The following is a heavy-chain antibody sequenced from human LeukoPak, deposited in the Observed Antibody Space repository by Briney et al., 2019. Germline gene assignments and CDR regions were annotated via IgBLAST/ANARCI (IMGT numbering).Heavy chain of an antibody. V-gene: IGHV3-11*04. CDR1: GFTFSDYY. Sequence: PGGSLRLSCAASGFTFSDYYMSWVRQAPGPGLEGVSYISSSGSTIYYADSVRGRFTISRDNAKNSLYLQMNSLRAEDTAVYYCASYKRSVGYFDYWGQGTLVTVSS. J-gene: IGHJ4*02. D-gene: IGHD3-10*01. CDR2: ISSSGSTI. CDR3: ASYKRSVGYFDY.